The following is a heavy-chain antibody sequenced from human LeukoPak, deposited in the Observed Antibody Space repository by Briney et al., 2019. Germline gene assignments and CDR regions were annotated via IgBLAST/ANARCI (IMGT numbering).Heavy chain of an antibody. CDR3: AKVGVATIVGVIGY. CDR2: LSGSGGST. J-gene: IGHJ4*02. D-gene: IGHD5-24*01. CDR1: GFTFSSYP. Sequence: GGSLRLSCAASGFTFSSYPMSWVRQAPGKGLECVSTLSGSGGSTYYAESVKGRFTISRDNSKNTLYLQMNSLRAEDTAVYYCAKVGVATIVGVIGYWGQGALVTVSS. V-gene: IGHV3-23*01.